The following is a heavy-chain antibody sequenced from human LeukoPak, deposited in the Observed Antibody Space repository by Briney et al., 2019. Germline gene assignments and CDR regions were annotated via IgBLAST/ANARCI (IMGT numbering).Heavy chain of an antibody. CDR3: ARDVGGSIRGAVAGWDY. CDR1: GCTFANYG. J-gene: IGHJ4*02. D-gene: IGHD6-19*01. CDR2: STPYNGNT. Sequence: GASVKVSCKASGCTFANYGISWVRQAPGQGLEWLGWSTPYNGNTKYAQKVQGRVNMTTDTSTNTAYMELTTLRSDDTAVYYCARDVGGSIRGAVAGWDYWGQGTPVTVSS. V-gene: IGHV1-18*01.